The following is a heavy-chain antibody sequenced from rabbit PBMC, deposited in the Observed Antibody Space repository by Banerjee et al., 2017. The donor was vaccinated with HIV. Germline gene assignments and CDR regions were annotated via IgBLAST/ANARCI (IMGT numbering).Heavy chain of an antibody. J-gene: IGHJ4*01. CDR1: GIDFSSYG. D-gene: IGHD2-1*01. V-gene: IGHV1S45*01. CDR3: ARGYDDYGDYPNYFNL. CDR2: IVTGTSGTT. Sequence: QEQLVESGGGLVQPGESLKLSCKASGIDFSSYGFSWVRQAPGKGPEWIACIVTGTSGTTYYASWAKGRFTISKPSSTTVTLQMTSLTAADTATYFCARGYDDYGDYPNYFNLWGQGTLVTVS.